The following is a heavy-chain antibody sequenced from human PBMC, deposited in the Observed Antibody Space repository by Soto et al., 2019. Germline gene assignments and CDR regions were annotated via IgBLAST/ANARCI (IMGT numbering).Heavy chain of an antibody. J-gene: IGHJ4*02. CDR1: GCTITSSSHF. CDR2: IYFTGNT. Sequence: PSESLTLTCPFSGCTITSSSHFWGWDRQPPGKGLEWIGTIYFTGNTYYTPSLKSRLTISIDTSKNEFSLRLNSVTAADTAVYYCAGQSFTIDAASYGRRYLFESWGPGILVTVSP. CDR3: AGQSFTIDAASYGRRYLFES. D-gene: IGHD3-9*01. V-gene: IGHV4-39*01.